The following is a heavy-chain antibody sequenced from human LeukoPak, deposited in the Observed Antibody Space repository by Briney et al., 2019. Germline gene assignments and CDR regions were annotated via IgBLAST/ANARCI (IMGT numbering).Heavy chain of an antibody. CDR2: ISAYNGNT. CDR1: GYTFTSYG. CDR3: ARDSVGYSGYDYLLSSYGMDV. D-gene: IGHD5-12*01. V-gene: IGHV1-18*01. Sequence: ASVKVSCKASGYTFTSYGISWVRQAPGQGLEWMGWISAYNGNTNYAQKLQGRVTMTTDTSTSTAYMELRSLRSDDTAVYYCARDSVGYSGYDYLLSSYGMDVWGQGTTVTVSS. J-gene: IGHJ6*02.